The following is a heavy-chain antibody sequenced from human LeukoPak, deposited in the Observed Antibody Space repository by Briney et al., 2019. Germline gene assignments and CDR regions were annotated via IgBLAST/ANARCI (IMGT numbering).Heavy chain of an antibody. CDR2: IRSSPNGGTT. CDR3: TRNYNTQDFDY. Sequence: PGGSLRLSCTTSGFTFSVFAINWVRQAPGKGLGWVGLIRSSPNGGTTEYGASVKGRFIISRDDSKNIAYLQMNSLKTEDTAVYYCTRNYNTQDFDYWGQGILVTVSS. CDR1: GFTFSVFA. D-gene: IGHD3-22*01. V-gene: IGHV3-49*04. J-gene: IGHJ4*02.